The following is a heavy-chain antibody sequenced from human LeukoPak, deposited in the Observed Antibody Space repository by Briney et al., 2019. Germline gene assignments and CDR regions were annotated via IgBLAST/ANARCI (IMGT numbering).Heavy chain of an antibody. CDR1: GYTFTSYG. Sequence: GASVKVSCKASGYTFTSYGISWVRQAPGQGLEWMGWISAYNGDTDFAQKLQGRVTLTTDTSTSTAYMELRRLRSNDTDVYYCARDNQGLVGYWGQGTLVTVSS. CDR3: ARDNQGLVGY. J-gene: IGHJ4*02. D-gene: IGHD1-26*01. CDR2: ISAYNGDT. V-gene: IGHV1-18*01.